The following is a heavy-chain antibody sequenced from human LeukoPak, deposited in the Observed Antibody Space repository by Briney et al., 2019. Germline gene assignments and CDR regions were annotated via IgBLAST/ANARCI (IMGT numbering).Heavy chain of an antibody. D-gene: IGHD2-2*01. J-gene: IGHJ3*02. CDR3: ASYITPSAFDI. Sequence: GASVKVSCKASGYTFTGYYMHWVRQAPGQGLEWMGRIIPILGIANYAQKFQGRVTITADKSTSTAYMELSSLRSEDTAVYYCASYITPSAFDIWGQGTMVTVSS. CDR1: GYTFTGYY. CDR2: IIPILGIA. V-gene: IGHV1-69*02.